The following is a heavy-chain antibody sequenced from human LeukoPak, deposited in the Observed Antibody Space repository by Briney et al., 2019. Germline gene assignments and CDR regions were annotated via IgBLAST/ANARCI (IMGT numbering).Heavy chain of an antibody. D-gene: IGHD5-18*01. Sequence: SETLSLTCAVYGGSFSDYFWGWIRQPPGKGLEWIGEIYHSGRTYYNPSLKSRVTISVDTSKNQFSLNLSSVTAADTAVYYCARGESYGHFDYWGQGTLVSVSS. CDR2: IYHSGRT. J-gene: IGHJ4*02. CDR3: ARGESYGHFDY. CDR1: GGSFSDYF. V-gene: IGHV4-34*01.